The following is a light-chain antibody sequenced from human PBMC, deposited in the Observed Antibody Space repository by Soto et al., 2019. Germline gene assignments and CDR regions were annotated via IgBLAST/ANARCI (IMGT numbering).Light chain of an antibody. CDR1: QGIASF. Sequence: DIQLTQSPSFLAASVGDRVTITCRASQGIASFLAWYQQKPGKAPKLLIYSATTLQTGVSSRFRGSRSGPEFTLTISSLQPEDFATYYCQQLNSYPYTFVQGTKLEIK. CDR3: QQLNSYPYT. V-gene: IGKV1-9*01. J-gene: IGKJ2*01. CDR2: SAT.